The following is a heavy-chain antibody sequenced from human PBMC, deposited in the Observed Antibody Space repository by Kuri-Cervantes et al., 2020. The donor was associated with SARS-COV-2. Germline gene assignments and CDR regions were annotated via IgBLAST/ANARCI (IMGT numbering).Heavy chain of an antibody. V-gene: IGHV3-48*02. J-gene: IGHJ6*02. D-gene: IGHD3-22*01. CDR1: GFTFSSYS. Sequence: GESLKISCAASGFTFSSYSMNWVRQAPGKGLEWVSYISSSSSTIYYADSVKGRFTISGDNAKNSLYLQMNSLRDEDTAVYYCVRENQGNYYDSSGYYHYYYYGMDVWGQGTTVTVSS. CDR3: VRENQGNYYDSSGYYHYYYYGMDV. CDR2: ISSSSSTI.